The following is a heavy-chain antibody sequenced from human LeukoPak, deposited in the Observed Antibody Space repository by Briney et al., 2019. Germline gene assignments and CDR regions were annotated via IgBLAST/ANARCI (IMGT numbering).Heavy chain of an antibody. Sequence: ASVKVSCKASGYTFTSYDINWVRQATGQGLEWMGWMNPNSGNTGYAQKFQGRVTMTRNTSISTAYMELSSLRSEDTAVYYCARTVEAVAGTDFDYWDQGTLVTVSS. CDR3: ARTVEAVAGTDFDY. D-gene: IGHD6-19*01. CDR2: MNPNSGNT. J-gene: IGHJ4*02. CDR1: GYTFTSYD. V-gene: IGHV1-8*01.